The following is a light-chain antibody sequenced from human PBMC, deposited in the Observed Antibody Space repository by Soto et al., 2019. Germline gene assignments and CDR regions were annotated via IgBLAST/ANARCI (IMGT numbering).Light chain of an antibody. CDR1: SSDVGAYNY. CDR3: SSYTTSSTLV. Sequence: QSALTQPASVSGSPGQSITISCTGTSSDVGAYNYVSWYQQLTDKAPKLMIYDVTYRPSGVSNRFSGSKSGNTASLTISGLQAEDEADYFCSSYTTSSTLVFGGGTKVTVL. CDR2: DVT. V-gene: IGLV2-14*03. J-gene: IGLJ3*02.